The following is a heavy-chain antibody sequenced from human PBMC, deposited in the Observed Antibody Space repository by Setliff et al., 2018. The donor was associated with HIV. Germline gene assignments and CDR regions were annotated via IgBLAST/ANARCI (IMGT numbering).Heavy chain of an antibody. Sequence: PGGSLRLSCAASGFTFSTYAMSWVRQAPGKGLEWVSGISGWGGSTYNADSVKGRFTISRDNSKNTLYLQMNSLRAEDTAVYYCARGGGYSYPGFSYYYMDVWGKGTTVTVSS. D-gene: IGHD5-18*01. CDR2: ISGWGGST. CDR3: ARGGGYSYPGFSYYYMDV. V-gene: IGHV3-23*01. CDR1: GFTFSTYA. J-gene: IGHJ6*03.